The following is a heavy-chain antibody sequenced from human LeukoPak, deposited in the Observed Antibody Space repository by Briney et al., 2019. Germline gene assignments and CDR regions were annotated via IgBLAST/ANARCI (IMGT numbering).Heavy chain of an antibody. CDR2: IIPIFGTA. D-gene: IGHD1-26*01. J-gene: IGHJ3*02. V-gene: IGHV1-69*13. CDR3: ARGGVGATSYQGAFDI. Sequence: ASVKVSCKASGGTFSSYAISWVRQAPGQGLEWMGGIIPIFGTANYAQKFQGRVTITADESTSTAYMELSSLRSEDTAVYYCARGGVGATSYQGAFDIWGQGTMVTVSS. CDR1: GGTFSSYA.